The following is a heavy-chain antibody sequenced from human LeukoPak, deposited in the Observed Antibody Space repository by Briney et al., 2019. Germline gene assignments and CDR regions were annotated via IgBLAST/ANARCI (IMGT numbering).Heavy chain of an antibody. CDR2: INPNSGGT. Sequence: ASVTVSCTSSAYTFTVYYMHWVRQAPGQGLEWMGWINPNSGGTNYAQKFQGRVTMTRDTSISTDYMKLSRLRSDDTAVYYCARVTDTADYWGQGTLVTVSS. D-gene: IGHD5-18*01. J-gene: IGHJ4*02. V-gene: IGHV1-2*02. CDR3: ARVTDTADY. CDR1: AYTFTVYY.